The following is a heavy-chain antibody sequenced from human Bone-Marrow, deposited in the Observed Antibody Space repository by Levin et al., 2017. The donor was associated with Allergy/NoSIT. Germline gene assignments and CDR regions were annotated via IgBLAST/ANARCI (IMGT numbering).Heavy chain of an antibody. CDR2: INPNSGDT. CDR1: GYPFIGYY. V-gene: IGHV1-2*02. CDR3: ARPGAEGSCRTPPCHTNRFDP. Sequence: ASVKVSCKASGYPFIGYYIHWVRQAPGQGLEWMGWINPNSGDTNYALKFQGRVTMTRDTSISTAYMELRGLRPDDTALYYCARPGAEGSCRTPPCHTNRFDPWGQGTLVTVSS. J-gene: IGHJ5*02. D-gene: IGHD2-15*01.